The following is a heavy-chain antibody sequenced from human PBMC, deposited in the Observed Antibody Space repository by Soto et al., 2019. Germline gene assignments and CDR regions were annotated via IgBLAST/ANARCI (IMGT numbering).Heavy chain of an antibody. V-gene: IGHV3-21*01. Sequence: EVQLVESGGGLVKPGGSLRLSCAASGFTFSTYSMNWVRQAPGKGLEWVSSISSSGSYIYYADSLKGRFTISRDNAKNSRYLQMNSLRAEDTAVYYCARDRGDGYTTWGQGTLVTVSS. CDR2: ISSSGSYI. CDR3: ARDRGDGYTT. CDR1: GFTFSTYS. J-gene: IGHJ5*02. D-gene: IGHD3-10*01.